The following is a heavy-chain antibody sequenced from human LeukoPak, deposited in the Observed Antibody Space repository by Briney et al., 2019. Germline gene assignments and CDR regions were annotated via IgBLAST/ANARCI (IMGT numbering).Heavy chain of an antibody. D-gene: IGHD1-26*01. CDR1: GYTFTGYY. CDR2: INPNSGGT. Sequence: ASVKVSCKASGYTFTGYYMHWVRQAPGQGLEWMGWINPNSGGTNYAQKFQGRVTMTRDTSISTAYMELSRLRSDDTAVYYCARPEKGYSGSYRGGASDIWGQGTMVTVSS. CDR3: ARPEKGYSGSYRGGASDI. V-gene: IGHV1-2*02. J-gene: IGHJ3*02.